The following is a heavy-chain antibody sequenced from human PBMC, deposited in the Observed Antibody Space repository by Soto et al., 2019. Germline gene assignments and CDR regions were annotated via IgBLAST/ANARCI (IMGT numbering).Heavy chain of an antibody. D-gene: IGHD4-17*01. V-gene: IGHV3-9*01. CDR3: AKAPAGRLHHTVIFDY. Sequence: EVQLVESGGGLVQPGRSLRLSCAASGFTFDDYAMHWVRQAPGKGLEWVSGISWNSGSIGYADSVKGRFTISRDNAKNSLYLQMNSLRAEDTALYYCAKAPAGRLHHTVIFDYWGQGSLVTVSS. CDR2: ISWNSGSI. J-gene: IGHJ4*02. CDR1: GFTFDDYA.